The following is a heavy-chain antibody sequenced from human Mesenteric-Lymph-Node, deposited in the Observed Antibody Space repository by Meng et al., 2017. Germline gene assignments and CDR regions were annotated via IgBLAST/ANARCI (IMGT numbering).Heavy chain of an antibody. D-gene: IGHD6-13*01. Sequence: VQLVGSGGGFVEPGWSLGRSCAASGCTFSSYALPWVRQAPGKGLEWVAVISYDGSDAFYADPLRGRFTISRDNFKDTVYLQMNSLRIEETAVYYCTRDGESAVGDHPLHDYWGQGSLVTVSS. CDR3: TRDGESAVGDHPLHDY. J-gene: IGHJ4*02. CDR2: ISYDGSDA. V-gene: IGHV3-30*04. CDR1: GCTFSSYA.